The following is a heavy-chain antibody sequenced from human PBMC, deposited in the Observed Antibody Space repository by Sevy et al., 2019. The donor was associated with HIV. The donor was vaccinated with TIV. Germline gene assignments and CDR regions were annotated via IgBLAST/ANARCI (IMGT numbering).Heavy chain of an antibody. J-gene: IGHJ4*02. CDR1: GFTFSSYS. V-gene: IGHV3-48*02. Sequence: GGSLRLSCAASGFTFSSYSMNWVRQAPGKGLEWVSYISSSSSTLYYADSVKGRFTISRDNAKNSLYLQMNSLRDEDTAVYYCASGRDSSGRPGYWGQGTLVTVSS. CDR2: ISSSSSTL. CDR3: ASGRDSSGRPGY. D-gene: IGHD6-19*01.